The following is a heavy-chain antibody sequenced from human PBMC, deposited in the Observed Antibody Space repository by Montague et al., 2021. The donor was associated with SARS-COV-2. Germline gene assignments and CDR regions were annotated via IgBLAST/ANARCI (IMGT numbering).Heavy chain of an antibody. D-gene: IGHD4-11*01. CDR1: GDSISNYS. CDR3: ARRLRVTTVTSHMYHYAMDV. V-gene: IGHV4-59*08. J-gene: IGHJ6*02. Sequence: SETLSLTCSVSGDSISNYSWSWIRQSPGEGLEWIGYIYYSGSTNYNPSLTSRVTISVDTSKNQVSLKLTSVTAADTAVYYCARRLRVTTVTSHMYHYAMDVWGQGTTVTVSS. CDR2: IYYSGST.